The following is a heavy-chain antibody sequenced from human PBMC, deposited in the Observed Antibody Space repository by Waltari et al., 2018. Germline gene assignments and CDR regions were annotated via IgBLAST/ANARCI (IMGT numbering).Heavy chain of an antibody. Sequence: EVQLVESGGGLIQPGGSLRLSCAASGFTVSSNYMSWVRQAPGKGVGWVTVIYSGGSTYYSDSVKGRFTIARDNSKNTLYLQMNSLRAEDTAVYYCARVLDSSGPDYWGQGTLVTVSS. CDR2: IYSGGST. V-gene: IGHV3-53*01. CDR1: GFTVSSNY. D-gene: IGHD3-22*01. J-gene: IGHJ4*02. CDR3: ARVLDSSGPDY.